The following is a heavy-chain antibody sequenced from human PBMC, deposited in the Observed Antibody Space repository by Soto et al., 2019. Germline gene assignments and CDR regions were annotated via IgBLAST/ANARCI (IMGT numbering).Heavy chain of an antibody. D-gene: IGHD6-13*01. CDR2: ISGSGGST. V-gene: IGHV3-23*01. CDR3: AKPSAAANFFDY. Sequence: GGSLRLSCAASGFTFSSYAMSWVRQAPGKGLEWVSAISGSGGSTYYADSVKGRFTISRDNSKNTLYLQMNSLRAEDTAVYYRAKPSAAANFFDYWGQGTLVTVSS. J-gene: IGHJ4*02. CDR1: GFTFSSYA.